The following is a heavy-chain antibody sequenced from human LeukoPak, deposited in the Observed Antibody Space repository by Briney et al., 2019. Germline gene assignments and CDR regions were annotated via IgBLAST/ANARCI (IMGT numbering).Heavy chain of an antibody. V-gene: IGHV1-2*02. CDR2: ISPNSGGT. Sequence: ASVKVSCKASGYTFTDYYMHWVRQAPGQGLGWMGWISPNSGGTNYAQKFQGRVTMTRDTSISTAYMELSSLRSDDTAVYYCARDLSEVTMIEPDYWGQGTLVTVSS. CDR1: GYTFTDYY. J-gene: IGHJ4*02. D-gene: IGHD3-22*01. CDR3: ARDLSEVTMIEPDY.